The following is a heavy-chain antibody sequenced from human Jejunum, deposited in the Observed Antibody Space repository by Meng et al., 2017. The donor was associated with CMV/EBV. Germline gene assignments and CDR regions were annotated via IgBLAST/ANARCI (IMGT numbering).Heavy chain of an antibody. D-gene: IGHD2-2*01. V-gene: IGHV1-69*05. CDR3: ARGPRCTSCYSGFYYFGMGV. Sequence: WARQAPRQGLEWMGGIIPISGIAQYSQNLQGRVTITTDESTDTAYMELSSLRSEDTAVYYCARGPRCTSCYSGFYYFGMGVWGQGATVTVSS. CDR2: IIPISGIA. J-gene: IGHJ6*02.